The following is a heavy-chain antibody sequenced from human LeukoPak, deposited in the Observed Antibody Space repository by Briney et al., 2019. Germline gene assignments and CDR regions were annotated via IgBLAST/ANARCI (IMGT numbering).Heavy chain of an antibody. CDR2: ISSSSSYI. CDR3: ARDPGSGYFL. Sequence: PSGSLCLNSAASGFTIYSYSMKWQRQAPGQELEWVSSISSSSSYIYYADSVNDRFTIARDNAKISLYLQMNSLRAEDTAVYYCARDPGSGYFLWGQGTTVTVSS. J-gene: IGHJ6*02. D-gene: IGHD3-3*01. CDR1: GFTIYSYS. V-gene: IGHV3-21*01.